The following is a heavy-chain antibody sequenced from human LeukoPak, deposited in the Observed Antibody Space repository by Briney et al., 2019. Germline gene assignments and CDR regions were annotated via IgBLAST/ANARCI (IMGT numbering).Heavy chain of an antibody. CDR2: ISSGTTI. D-gene: IGHD6-19*01. Sequence: GGSLRLSCEASGFTFSSYEMNWVRQAPGKGLEWVSYISSGTTIYYADSVKGRFTISRDNAKNSLYLQMNSLRAEDTAVYYCARMYSSGLFDYWGQGTLVSVSS. V-gene: IGHV3-48*03. CDR1: GFTFSSYE. J-gene: IGHJ4*02. CDR3: ARMYSSGLFDY.